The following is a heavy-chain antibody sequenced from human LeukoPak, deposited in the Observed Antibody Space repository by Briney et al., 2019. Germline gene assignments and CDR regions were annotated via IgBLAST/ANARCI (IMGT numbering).Heavy chain of an antibody. CDR3: ARETPTMVRGVKEAFDI. J-gene: IGHJ3*02. CDR1: GYSISSGYY. D-gene: IGHD3-10*01. Sequence: SETLSLTCAVSGYSISSGYYWGWIRQPPGKGLEWIGYIYYSGSTNYNPSLKSRVTISVDTSKNQFSLKLSSVTAADTAVYYCARETPTMVRGVKEAFDIWGQGTMVTVSS. V-gene: IGHV4-61*01. CDR2: IYYSGST.